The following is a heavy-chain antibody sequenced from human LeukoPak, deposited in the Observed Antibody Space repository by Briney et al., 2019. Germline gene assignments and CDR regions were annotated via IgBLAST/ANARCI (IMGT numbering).Heavy chain of an antibody. Sequence: PGGSLRLSCAASGFTFSGYGMHWVRRAPGKGLEWVAVISYDGSNKNHADSVKGRSTTSRDNSKNTLYLQMNSLRAEDTAVYYCAKHLNGDYWYFDLWGRGTLVTVSS. CDR1: GFTFSGYG. V-gene: IGHV3-30*18. D-gene: IGHD4-17*01. CDR2: ISYDGSNK. CDR3: AKHLNGDYWYFDL. J-gene: IGHJ2*01.